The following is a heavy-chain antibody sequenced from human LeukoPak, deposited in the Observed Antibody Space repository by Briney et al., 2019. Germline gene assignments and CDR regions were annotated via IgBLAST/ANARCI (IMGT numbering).Heavy chain of an antibody. CDR2: INSDGRST. J-gene: IGHJ4*02. CDR1: GFTFSNYW. CDR3: ARDRATTMFDY. D-gene: IGHD5-24*01. Sequence: GGSLRLSCAASGFTFSNYWMHWVRQAPGKGLVWVSRINSDGRSTTYADSVKGRFTISRDNAKNTLYLQMNSLRADDTAVYYCARDRATTMFDYWAQGTRVTVSS. V-gene: IGHV3-74*01.